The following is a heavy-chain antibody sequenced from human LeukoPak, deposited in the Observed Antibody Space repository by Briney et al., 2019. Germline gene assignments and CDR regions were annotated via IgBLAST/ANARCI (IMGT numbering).Heavy chain of an antibody. CDR1: GGSISSYY. CDR3: ARVGRVGATQSIAFDI. V-gene: IGHV4-59*01. J-gene: IGHJ3*02. D-gene: IGHD1-26*01. CDR2: IYYSGST. Sequence: SETLSLTCTVSGGSISSYYWSWIRQPPGKGLEWIGYIYYSGSTNYNPSLESRVTISVDTSKNQFSLKLSSVTAADTAVYYCARVGRVGATQSIAFDIWGQGTMVTVSS.